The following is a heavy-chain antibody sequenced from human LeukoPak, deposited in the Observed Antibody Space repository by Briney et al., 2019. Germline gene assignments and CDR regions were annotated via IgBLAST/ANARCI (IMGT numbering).Heavy chain of an antibody. V-gene: IGHV3-66*01. CDR2: IYSGSST. Sequence: GGSLRLSCAASGFTVSSNYMTWVRQAPGKGLEWVSVIYSGSSTYYADSVKGRFTISRDNSKNTLYLQMNSLRAEDTAVYYCAREINYYDSSGYPVYYYYYGMDVWGQGTTVTVSS. J-gene: IGHJ6*02. D-gene: IGHD3-22*01. CDR3: AREINYYDSSGYPVYYYYYGMDV. CDR1: GFTVSSNY.